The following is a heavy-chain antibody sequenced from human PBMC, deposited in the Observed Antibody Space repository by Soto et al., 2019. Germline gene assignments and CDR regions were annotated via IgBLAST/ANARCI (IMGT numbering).Heavy chain of an antibody. D-gene: IGHD2-8*01. J-gene: IGHJ4*02. Sequence: SETLSLTCTVSGDSISTTHSYWAWIRQSPGKGLEWIGNIHYSGSTYYMPSPRSRVTLSVDTSKNQFSLRLTSVTAEDTAVYYCARHEGNGNVWPLDYWGQGILVTVSS. V-gene: IGHV4-39*01. CDR3: ARHEGNGNVWPLDY. CDR1: GDSISTTHSY. CDR2: IHYSGST.